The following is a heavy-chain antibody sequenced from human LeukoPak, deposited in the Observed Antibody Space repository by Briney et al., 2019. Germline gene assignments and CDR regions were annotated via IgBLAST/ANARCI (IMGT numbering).Heavy chain of an antibody. V-gene: IGHV3-43*01. CDR1: GFNFDRYT. Sequence: GGSLRLSCATSGFNFDRYTIHWVRQAPGKGLEWISLAGWAGGTTFYSDSVRGRFTISRDSGRKSVYLQMNSLTTDDTAFYFCAKELDTMFFDYWGQGALVTVSS. J-gene: IGHJ4*02. CDR2: AGWAGGTT. D-gene: IGHD3-10*02. CDR3: AKELDTMFFDY.